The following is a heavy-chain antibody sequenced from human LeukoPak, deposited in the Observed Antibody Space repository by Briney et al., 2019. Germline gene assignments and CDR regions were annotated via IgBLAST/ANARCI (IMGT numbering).Heavy chain of an antibody. CDR2: ISGSGGST. J-gene: IGHJ4*02. CDR1: GFTFSSYA. CDR3: AKLGAAMVISAHFDY. D-gene: IGHD5-18*01. V-gene: IGHV3-23*01. Sequence: HPGGSLRLSCAASGFTFSSYAMSWVRQAPGKGLEWVSAISGSGGSTYYADSVKGRFTISRDNSKNTLYLQMNSLRAEDTAVYYCAKLGAAMVISAHFDYWGQGTLVTVSS.